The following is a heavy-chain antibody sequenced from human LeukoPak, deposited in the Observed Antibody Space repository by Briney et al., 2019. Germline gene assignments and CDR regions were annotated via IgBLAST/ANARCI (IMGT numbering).Heavy chain of an antibody. V-gene: IGHV4-61*02. Sequence: PSQTLSLTCTVSGGSISSSSYSWSWIRQPAGKGLEWIGRIYTSGSTNYNPSLKSRVTISVDTSKNQFSLKLRSVTAADTAVYYCARETSQKGAHYMDVWGKGTTVTISS. CDR1: GGSISSSSYS. J-gene: IGHJ6*03. D-gene: IGHD3-16*01. CDR2: IYTSGST. CDR3: ARETSQKGAHYMDV.